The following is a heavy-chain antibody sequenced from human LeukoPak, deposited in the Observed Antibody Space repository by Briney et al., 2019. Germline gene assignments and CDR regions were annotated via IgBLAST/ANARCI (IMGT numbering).Heavy chain of an antibody. D-gene: IGHD6-13*01. V-gene: IGHV7-4-1*02. CDR2: INTNTGNP. J-gene: IGHJ4*02. CDR1: GYTFTSYA. CDR3: ARVGSSWWSPPYYFDY. Sequence: ASVKVSCKASGYTFTSYAMNWVRQAPGQGLEWMGWINTNTGNPTYAQGFTGRFVFSLDTSVSTAYLQISSLKAEDTAVYYCARVGSSWWSPPYYFDYWGQGTLVTVSS.